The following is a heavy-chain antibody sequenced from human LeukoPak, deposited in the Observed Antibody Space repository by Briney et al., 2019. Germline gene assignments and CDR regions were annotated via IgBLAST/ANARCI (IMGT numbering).Heavy chain of an antibody. D-gene: IGHD4-11*01. CDR3: ATLMTTVTTSSRIDY. CDR1: GYTFTSYG. CDR2: ISAYNGNT. Sequence: GASVKVSCKASGYTFTSYGISWVRQAPGQGLEWMGWISAYNGNTNYAQKLQGRVTMTTDTSTSTAYMELRSLRSDDTAVYYCATLMTTVTTSSRIDYWGQGTLVTVSS. V-gene: IGHV1-18*01. J-gene: IGHJ4*02.